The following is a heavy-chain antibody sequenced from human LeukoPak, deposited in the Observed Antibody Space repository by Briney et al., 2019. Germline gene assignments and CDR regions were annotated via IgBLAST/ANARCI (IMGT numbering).Heavy chain of an antibody. Sequence: SETLSLTCTVSGGSISSYYWSWIRQPPGKGLEWIGYTYYSGSTNYNPSLKSRVTISVDTSKNQFSLKLSSVTAADTAVYYCARGSSRSHFDYWGQGTLVTVSS. J-gene: IGHJ4*02. CDR3: ARGSSRSHFDY. CDR2: TYYSGST. V-gene: IGHV4-59*01. CDR1: GGSISSYY. D-gene: IGHD6-13*01.